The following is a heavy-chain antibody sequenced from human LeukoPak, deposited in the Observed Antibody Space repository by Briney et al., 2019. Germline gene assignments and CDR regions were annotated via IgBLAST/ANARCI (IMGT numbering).Heavy chain of an antibody. CDR1: GFTFSSYA. J-gene: IGHJ4*02. CDR3: AKAYYDYVWGSYLSDY. V-gene: IGHV3-23*01. CDR2: ISGSGGST. D-gene: IGHD3-16*02. Sequence: GGSLRLSCAASGFTFSSYAMGWVRQAPGKGLEWVSGISGSGGSTYYADSVKGRFTISRDNSKNTLYLQMNSLRAEDTAVYYCAKAYYDYVWGSYLSDYWGQGTLVTVSS.